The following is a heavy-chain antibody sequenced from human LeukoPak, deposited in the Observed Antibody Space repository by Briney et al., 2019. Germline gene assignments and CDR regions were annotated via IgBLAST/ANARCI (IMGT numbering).Heavy chain of an antibody. CDR1: GYTFPSYG. Sequence: ASVKVSCKTSGYTFPSYGFSWVRQAPGQGLEWMGWISAYDGNTNYAQKLQGRVTMTTDKSTGTAYMELRSLRSDDTAVYYCARDPVHYYDTSGYWSYWGQGTLVTVSS. V-gene: IGHV1-18*01. J-gene: IGHJ4*02. CDR3: ARDPVHYYDTSGYWSY. CDR2: ISAYDGNT. D-gene: IGHD3-22*01.